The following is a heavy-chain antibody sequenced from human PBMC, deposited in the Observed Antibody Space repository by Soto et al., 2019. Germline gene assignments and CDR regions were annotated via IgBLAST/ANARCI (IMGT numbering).Heavy chain of an antibody. CDR3: ATEPKGSYYFDY. Sequence: GASVKVSCKASGYTFTNYYLHWVRQAPGQGLEWLGIIYPSGGRTGYSQRFQGRVTVTRDTSTNTVYMELTNLRSDDTAVYYCATEPKGSYYFDYWGPGTLVTVSS. V-gene: IGHV1-46*01. CDR1: GYTFTNYY. J-gene: IGHJ4*02. CDR2: IYPSGGRT. D-gene: IGHD5-18*01.